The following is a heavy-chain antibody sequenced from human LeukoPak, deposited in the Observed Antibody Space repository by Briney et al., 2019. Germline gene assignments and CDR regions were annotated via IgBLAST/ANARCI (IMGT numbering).Heavy chain of an antibody. CDR2: IKEDASEK. D-gene: IGHD3-16*02. CDR3: ARRSYRGVIGLYYYYYMDV. CDR1: GFSFSTYW. Sequence: GGSLRLCCVGSGFSFSTYWMSWVRQAPGKGLEWVANIKEDASEKYYVDSVKGRFTMSRDNAKNSVYLQMNRLRVEDTAVYYCARRSYRGVIGLYYYYYMDVWGKGTPVTVSS. J-gene: IGHJ6*03. V-gene: IGHV3-7*01.